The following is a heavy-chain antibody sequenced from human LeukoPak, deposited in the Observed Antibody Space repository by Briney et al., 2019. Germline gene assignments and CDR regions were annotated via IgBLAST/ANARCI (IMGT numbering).Heavy chain of an antibody. V-gene: IGHV4-61*02. CDR1: GGSISDGDYY. CDR2: IYPSGST. Sequence: SQTLSLTCTVSGGSISDGDYYWSLIRQPAGKGLEWIGRIYPSGSTQYNPSLKSRVTISVDTSKNQFSLRLISVTAADTAVYYCAREFHYWGQGTLVTVSS. J-gene: IGHJ4*02. CDR3: AREFHY.